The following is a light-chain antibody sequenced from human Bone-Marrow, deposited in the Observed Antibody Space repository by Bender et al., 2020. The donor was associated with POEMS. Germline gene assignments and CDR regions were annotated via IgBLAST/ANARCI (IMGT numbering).Light chain of an antibody. V-gene: IGLV2-14*01. Sequence: QSALIQPPSTSGSPGQSVTISCTGTSTDVGGSNYVSWYQQYPGKAPKLMIYDVSNRPSGVSNRFSGSKSANTASLTISGLQAGDEADYYCCSYTSTRTLVLFGGGTKLTVL. J-gene: IGLJ2*01. CDR2: DVS. CDR3: CSYTSTRTLVL. CDR1: STDVGGSNY.